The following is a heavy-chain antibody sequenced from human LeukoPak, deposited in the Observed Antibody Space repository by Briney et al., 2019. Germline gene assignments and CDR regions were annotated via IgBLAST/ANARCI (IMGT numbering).Heavy chain of an antibody. CDR1: GFTFSSYW. CDR2: INSDGSST. Sequence: PGGSLRLSCAASGFTFSSYWMHWVRQAPGKGLVWVSRINSDGSSTSYADSVKGRFTISRDNAKNTLYLQMNSLRAEDTAVYYCAREKSSWYYYFDYWGQGTLVTVSS. J-gene: IGHJ4*02. V-gene: IGHV3-74*01. D-gene: IGHD6-13*01. CDR3: AREKSSWYYYFDY.